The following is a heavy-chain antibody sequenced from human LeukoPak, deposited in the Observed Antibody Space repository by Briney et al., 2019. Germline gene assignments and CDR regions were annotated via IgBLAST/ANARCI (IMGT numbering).Heavy chain of an antibody. CDR2: ISSSSYI. D-gene: IGHD6-13*01. CDR1: GFTFSSYS. CDR3: ARGSSSWTRVDY. Sequence: GGSLRLSCAASGFTFSSYSMNWVRQAPGKGLEWVSSISSSSYIYYADSVKGRFTISRDNAKNSLYLQMNSLRAEDTAVYYCARGSSSWTRVDYWGQGTLVTVSS. J-gene: IGHJ4*02. V-gene: IGHV3-21*01.